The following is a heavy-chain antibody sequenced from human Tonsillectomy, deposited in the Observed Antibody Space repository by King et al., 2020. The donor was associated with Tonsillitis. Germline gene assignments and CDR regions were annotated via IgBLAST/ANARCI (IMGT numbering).Heavy chain of an antibody. Sequence: VQLQQWGAGLLKPSETLSLTCAVYGGSFSGYYWSWVRQPPGKGLEWIGEINHSGSTNNNPSLKSRVTISVDTSRNQFSLKLISVTAADPAAYYCARGTKGDIVVFPAPYYFDYWGQGTLVTGSS. D-gene: IGHD2-2*01. J-gene: IGHJ4*02. CDR1: GGSFSGYY. CDR2: INHSGST. V-gene: IGHV4-34*01. CDR3: ARGTKGDIVVFPAPYYFDY.